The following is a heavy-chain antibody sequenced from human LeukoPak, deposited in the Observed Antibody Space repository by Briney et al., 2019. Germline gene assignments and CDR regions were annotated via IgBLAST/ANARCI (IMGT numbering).Heavy chain of an antibody. J-gene: IGHJ3*02. Sequence: ESGPTLVNPTQTLTLTCTFSGFSLGTSGVGVGWIRQPPGKALEWLALIYWNDDERYSPSLRSRLTITKDTSKNQVVLTMTNVDPVDTATYYCAREIMIGYCDSSSCLNGFDMWGQGTLVTVSS. CDR1: GFSLGTSGVG. D-gene: IGHD2-15*01. V-gene: IGHV2-5*01. CDR2: IYWNDDE. CDR3: AREIMIGYCDSSSCLNGFDM.